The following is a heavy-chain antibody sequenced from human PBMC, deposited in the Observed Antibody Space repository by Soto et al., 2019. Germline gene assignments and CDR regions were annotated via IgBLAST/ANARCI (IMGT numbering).Heavy chain of an antibody. J-gene: IGHJ6*01. CDR3: ARGRNGMDV. CDR2: MNPNSGNT. Sequence: QVQLVQSGAEVKKPGASVKVSCKASGDTFTNYDINWVRQATGQGLEWMGRMNPNSGNTGYAQKFXGRVTMTRNPSITTAYMELSSLRSEDTAVYYCARGRNGMDVWGQGTTVTVSS. V-gene: IGHV1-8*01. CDR1: GDTFTNYD.